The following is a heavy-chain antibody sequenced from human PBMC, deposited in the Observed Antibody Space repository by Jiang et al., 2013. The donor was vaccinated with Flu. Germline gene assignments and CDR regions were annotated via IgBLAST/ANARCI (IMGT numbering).Heavy chain of an antibody. CDR3: AREKPSKTYVHYYGMDV. CDR2: ISRNSAYI. J-gene: IGHJ6*02. CDR1: GFIFSGNT. D-gene: IGHD4-11*01. Sequence: VQLVESGGGLVRPGGSLRLSCAASGFIFSGNTMNWVRHVPGKGLEWVASISRNSAYIYYTNSVRGRFTIYRDNARNSVYLQMNFLSVEDSAVYYCAREKPSKTYVHYYGMDVWGLGTTVTV. V-gene: IGHV3-21*01.